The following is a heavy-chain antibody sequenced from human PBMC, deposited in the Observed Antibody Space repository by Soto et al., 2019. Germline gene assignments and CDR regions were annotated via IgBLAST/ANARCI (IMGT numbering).Heavy chain of an antibody. V-gene: IGHV5-10-1*01. CDR3: ASLYYYGSGSYRHLYGMDV. D-gene: IGHD3-10*01. CDR1: GYSFTSYW. J-gene: IGHJ6*02. Sequence: PGESLKISCKGSGYSFTSYWISWVRQMPGKGLEWMGRIDPSDSYTNYSPSFQGHVTISADKSISTAYLQWSSLKASDTAMYYCASLYYYGSGSYRHLYGMDVWGQGTTVTVSS. CDR2: IDPSDSYT.